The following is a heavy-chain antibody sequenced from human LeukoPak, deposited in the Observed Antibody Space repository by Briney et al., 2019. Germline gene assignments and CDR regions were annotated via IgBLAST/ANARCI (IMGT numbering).Heavy chain of an antibody. D-gene: IGHD6-6*01. CDR2: IGTAGDT. V-gene: IGHV3-13*01. J-gene: IGHJ6*02. Sequence: PGGSLRLSCAASGFTFSSYDMHWVRQATGKGLEWVSAIGTAGDTYYPGSVKGRFTISRENAKNSLYLQMNSLRAGDTAVYYCARGGDSSSAPYYYYYGMDVWGQGTTVTVSS. CDR3: ARGGDSSSAPYYYYYGMDV. CDR1: GFTFSSYD.